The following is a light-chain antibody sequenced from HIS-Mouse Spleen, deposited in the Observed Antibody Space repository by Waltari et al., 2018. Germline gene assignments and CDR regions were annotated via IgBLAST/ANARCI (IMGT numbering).Light chain of an antibody. CDR2: EGS. Sequence: QSALTQPASVPGSPEQSITTSCTGTSSDVGSYHLLSWYQQHPGNAPKLMIYEGSKRPSGVSTRFSGSKSGNTASLTISGLQAEDEADYYCCSYAGSSTFVVFGGGTKLTVL. J-gene: IGLJ2*01. CDR1: SSDVGSYHL. CDR3: CSYAGSSTFVV. V-gene: IGLV2-23*01.